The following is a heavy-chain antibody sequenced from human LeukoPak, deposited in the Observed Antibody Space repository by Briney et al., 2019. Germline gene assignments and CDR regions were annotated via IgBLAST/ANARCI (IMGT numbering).Heavy chain of an antibody. CDR2: IWYDGSNK. Sequence: PGRSLRLSCAASGFTFSSYGMHWVRQAPGKGLEWVAVIWYDGSNKYYADSVKGRFTISRDNSKNTPYLQMNSLRAEDTAVYYCASGSYYDSSGYYYFDYWGQGTLVTVSS. D-gene: IGHD3-22*01. J-gene: IGHJ4*02. V-gene: IGHV3-33*01. CDR1: GFTFSSYG. CDR3: ASGSYYDSSGYYYFDY.